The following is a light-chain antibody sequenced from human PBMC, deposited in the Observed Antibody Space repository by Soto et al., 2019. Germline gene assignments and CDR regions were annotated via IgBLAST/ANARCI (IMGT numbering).Light chain of an antibody. CDR1: GSDIGAYNY. CDR3: CSYAGTYIFFV. CDR2: GVY. V-gene: IGLV2-11*01. J-gene: IGLJ1*01. Sequence: QSVLTQPASVSGSPGQSITISCTGTGSDIGAYNYVSWYQQHPGKAPKLIIYGVYHRPSGVPDRFSGSKSGNTASLTISGLQAEDEADYYCCSYAGTYIFFVFGTGTKVTVL.